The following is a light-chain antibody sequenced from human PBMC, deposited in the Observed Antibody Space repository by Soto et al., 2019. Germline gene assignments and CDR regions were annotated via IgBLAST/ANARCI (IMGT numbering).Light chain of an antibody. CDR3: QQGHTFPWT. CDR2: AAS. V-gene: IGKV1-39*01. CDR1: QGITNY. Sequence: DIQLTQSPSFLSASVGDRVTITCRASQGITNYLNWYQQKLGQAPRLLIYAASTLESGVPSRFSGSGSETDFTLSITSLQPEDFATYYCQQGHTFPWTFGQGTKVDI. J-gene: IGKJ1*01.